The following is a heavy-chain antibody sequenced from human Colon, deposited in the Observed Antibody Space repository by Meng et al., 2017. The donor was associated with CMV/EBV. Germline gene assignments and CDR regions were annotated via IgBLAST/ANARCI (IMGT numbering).Heavy chain of an antibody. CDR3: AKCRTTIFGVGDSAMDV. CDR2: ISGSGGST. D-gene: IGHD3-3*01. V-gene: IGHV3-23*01. J-gene: IGHJ6*02. CDR1: GFTFSLYG. Sequence: GESLKISWPGSGFTFSLYGLSWVRPAPGKGLGWVSSISGSGGSTYYAVSVKGRPTVSRDNSKNALYLQMNSLRAEDTAIYYCAKCRTTIFGVGDSAMDVWGQGTTVTVSS.